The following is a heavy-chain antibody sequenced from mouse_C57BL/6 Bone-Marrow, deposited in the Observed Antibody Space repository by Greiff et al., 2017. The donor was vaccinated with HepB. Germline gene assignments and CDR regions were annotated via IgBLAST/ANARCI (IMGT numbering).Heavy chain of an antibody. CDR1: GFTFSSYA. D-gene: IGHD1-1*01. V-gene: IGHV5-4*03. CDR2: ISDGGSYT. CDR3: ARAYYYGPKGGYFDV. J-gene: IGHJ1*03. Sequence: DVMLVESGGGLVKPGGSLKLSCAASGFTFSSYAMSWVRQTPEKRLEWVATISDGGSYTYYPDNVKGRFTISRDNAKNNLYLQMSHLKSEDTAMYYCARAYYYGPKGGYFDVWGTGTTVTVSS.